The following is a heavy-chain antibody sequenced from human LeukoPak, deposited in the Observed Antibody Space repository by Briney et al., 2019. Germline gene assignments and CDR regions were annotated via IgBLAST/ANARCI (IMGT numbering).Heavy chain of an antibody. CDR2: LKQDGSEK. Sequence: PGGSLRLSCAASGFTFSSYWMSWVRQAPGKGLGWVANLKQDGSEKYYVDSVKGRFTISRDNAKNSLYLQMNSLRAEDTAVYYCASDQGIAAAGGWGQGTLVTVSS. J-gene: IGHJ4*02. CDR3: ASDQGIAAAGG. V-gene: IGHV3-7*01. D-gene: IGHD6-13*01. CDR1: GFTFSSYW.